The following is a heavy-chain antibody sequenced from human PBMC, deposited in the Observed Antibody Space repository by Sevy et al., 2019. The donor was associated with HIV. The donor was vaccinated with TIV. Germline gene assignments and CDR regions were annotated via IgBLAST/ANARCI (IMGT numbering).Heavy chain of an antibody. Sequence: GGSLRLSCPASGFSFCQYSMNWVRQAPGKGLEWLSYISGTSGTIYYAASVKGRFTISRDNAKNSVYLQMNSLRDEDTAVYYCARVVLYYDANYSDYWGQGALVTVSS. V-gene: IGHV3-48*02. CDR2: ISGTSGTI. CDR1: GFSFCQYS. J-gene: IGHJ4*02. D-gene: IGHD3-22*01. CDR3: ARVVLYYDANYSDY.